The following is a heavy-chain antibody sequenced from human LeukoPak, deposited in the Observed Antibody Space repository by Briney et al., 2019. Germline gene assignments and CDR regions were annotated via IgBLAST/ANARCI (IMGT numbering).Heavy chain of an antibody. CDR1: GFTFRSYE. V-gene: IGHV3-48*03. J-gene: IGHJ1*01. D-gene: IGHD5-18*01. Sequence: GGSLRLSCAASGFTFRSYEMNWVRQAPGKGLEWVSYISSSGRIIFYADSVKGRFTISRDNAKNSLYLQMNSLRAEDTAVYYCASGIQLWLDYFQHWGQGTLVTVSS. CDR2: ISSSGRII. CDR3: ASGIQLWLDYFQH.